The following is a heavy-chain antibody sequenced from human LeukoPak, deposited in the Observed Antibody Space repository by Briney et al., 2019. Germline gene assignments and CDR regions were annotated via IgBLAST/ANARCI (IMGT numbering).Heavy chain of an antibody. CDR1: GYTFTSFD. CDR2: TNPNSGYT. CDR3: ARLGIITAAGSNDY. V-gene: IGHV1-8*01. D-gene: IGHD6-13*01. Sequence: ASVKVSCKTSGYTFTSFDINWVRQAAGQGLEWMGWTNPNSGYTFFAQKFQGRVTITRNTSMSTAYMELSNLRSEDTAVYYCARLGIITAAGSNDYWGQGTLVTVSS. J-gene: IGHJ4*02.